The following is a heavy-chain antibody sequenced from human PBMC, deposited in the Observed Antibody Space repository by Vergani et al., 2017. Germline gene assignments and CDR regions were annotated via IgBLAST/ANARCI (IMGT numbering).Heavy chain of an antibody. V-gene: IGHV3-48*01. CDR3: ARDRIQLLY. Sequence: EVQLVESGGGLVQPGGSLRLSCAASGFTFSSYSMNWVRQAPGKGLEWVSYISSSSSTIYYADSVKGRFTISRDNAKNSLYLQMNSLRAEDTAVYYCARDRIQLLYWGQGTLVTVSS. CDR2: ISSSSSTI. CDR1: GFTFSSYS. D-gene: IGHD5-18*01. J-gene: IGHJ4*02.